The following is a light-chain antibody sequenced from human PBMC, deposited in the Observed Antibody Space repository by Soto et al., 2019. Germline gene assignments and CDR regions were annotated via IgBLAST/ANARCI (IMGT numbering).Light chain of an antibody. CDR1: QDINIY. J-gene: IGKJ4*01. Sequence: DIQMTQSPSSLSASVGDRVTITCRAGQDINIYLAWYQQKPGKVPKLLISAASTLQSGVPSRFSGSGSGTDFTLTIISVQPEDVATYYCQKYDGAPLTFGGGTKVEIK. V-gene: IGKV1-27*01. CDR3: QKYDGAPLT. CDR2: AAS.